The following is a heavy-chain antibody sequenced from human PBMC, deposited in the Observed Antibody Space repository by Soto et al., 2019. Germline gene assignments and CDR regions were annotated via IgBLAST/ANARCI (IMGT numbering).Heavy chain of an antibody. D-gene: IGHD3-10*01. Sequence: QVQLQQWGAGLLKPSETLSLTCAVYGGSFSGYYWSWIRQPPGKGLEWIGEINHSGSTNYNPSLKSRVTISVDTSKNQCSLKLSSVSAADTAVYYCATGRGVRGVIITTYYYYGLDVWGQGTTVTVSS. J-gene: IGHJ6*02. CDR3: ATGRGVRGVIITTYYYYGLDV. V-gene: IGHV4-34*01. CDR1: GGSFSGYY. CDR2: INHSGST.